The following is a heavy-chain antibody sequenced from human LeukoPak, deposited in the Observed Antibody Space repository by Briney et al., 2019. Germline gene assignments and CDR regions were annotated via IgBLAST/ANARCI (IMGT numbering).Heavy chain of an antibody. J-gene: IGHJ3*02. CDR2: ISSSSSYI. V-gene: IGHV3-21*01. Sequence: GGSLRLSCAASGFTFSSYSMNWVRQAPGKGLEWVSSISSSSSYIYYADSVKGRFTISRDNAKNSLYLQMNSLRAEDTAVYYCARAGDGTHDAFDIWGQGTMVTVPS. CDR1: GFTFSSYS. D-gene: IGHD5-24*01. CDR3: ARAGDGTHDAFDI.